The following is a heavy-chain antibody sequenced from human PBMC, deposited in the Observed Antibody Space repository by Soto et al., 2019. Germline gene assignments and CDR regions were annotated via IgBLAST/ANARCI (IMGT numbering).Heavy chain of an antibody. CDR1: GFTFSSYG. V-gene: IGHV3-30*18. Sequence: QVQLVESGGGVVQPGRSLRLSCAASGFTFSSYGMHWVRQAPGKGLEWVAVISYDGSNKYYADSVKGRFTISRDNSKNTLYLQMNSLRAEDTAVYYCAKTYSYGYDYWGQGTLVTVSS. CDR2: ISYDGSNK. D-gene: IGHD5-18*01. J-gene: IGHJ4*02. CDR3: AKTYSYGYDY.